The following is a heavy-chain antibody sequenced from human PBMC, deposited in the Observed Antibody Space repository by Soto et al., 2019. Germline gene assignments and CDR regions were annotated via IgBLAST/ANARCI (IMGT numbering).Heavy chain of an antibody. D-gene: IGHD2-8*02. CDR1: GFTFSDYA. J-gene: IGHJ4*02. CDR3: VKDPVSGGTGGAWFDY. Sequence: GGSLRLSCAVSGFTFSDYAMTWVRQAPGKGLEWVSVMSGNGGRILYADSVKGRFTISRDNSKNTLYLQMNSLRLADTAVYYCVKDPVSGGTGGAWFDYWGQGTLVTVAS. CDR2: MSGNGGRI. V-gene: IGHV3-23*01.